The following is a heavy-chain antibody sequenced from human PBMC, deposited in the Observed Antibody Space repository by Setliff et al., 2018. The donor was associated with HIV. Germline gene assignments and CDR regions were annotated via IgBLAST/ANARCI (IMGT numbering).Heavy chain of an antibody. D-gene: IGHD3-3*01. CDR1: GYTFGDYA. V-gene: IGHV7-4-1*02. Sequence: GASVKVSCKTSGYTFGDYAMNWARQAPGQGLEWMGWINTNTGNPTYAQDFTGRFVFSMDTSVSTAYLQISSLGAEDTAVYYCARDPRPLTIFAVVATNFYYYMDVWGTGTTVTVSS. CDR3: ARDPRPLTIFAVVATNFYYYMDV. J-gene: IGHJ6*03. CDR2: INTNTGNP.